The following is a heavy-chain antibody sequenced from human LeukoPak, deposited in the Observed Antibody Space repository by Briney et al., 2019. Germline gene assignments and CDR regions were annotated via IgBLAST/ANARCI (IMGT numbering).Heavy chain of an antibody. CDR1: GGSFSGYY. CDR2: INHSGST. D-gene: IGHD3-9*01. CDR3: ARELAARYFDWYLDY. Sequence: PSETLSLTCAVYGGSFSGYYWSWIRQPPGKGLEWIGEINHSGSTNYNPSLKSRVTISVDTSKNQFSLKLSSVTAADTAVYYCARELAARYFDWYLDYWGQGTLVTVSS. V-gene: IGHV4-34*01. J-gene: IGHJ4*02.